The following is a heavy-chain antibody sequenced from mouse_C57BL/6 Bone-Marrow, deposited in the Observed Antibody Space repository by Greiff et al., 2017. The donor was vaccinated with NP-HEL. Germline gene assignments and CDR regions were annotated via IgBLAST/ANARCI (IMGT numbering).Heavy chain of an antibody. V-gene: IGHV2-2*01. CDR2: IWSGGST. CDR3: ARLITTVVAKAMDY. D-gene: IGHD1-1*01. Sequence: QVQLKESGPGLVQPSQSLSITCTVSGFSLTSYGVHWVRQSPGKGLEWLGVIWSGGSTDYNAAFISRLSISKDNSKSQVFFKMNSLQADDTAIYYCARLITTVVAKAMDYWGQGTSVTVSS. CDR1: GFSLTSYG. J-gene: IGHJ4*01.